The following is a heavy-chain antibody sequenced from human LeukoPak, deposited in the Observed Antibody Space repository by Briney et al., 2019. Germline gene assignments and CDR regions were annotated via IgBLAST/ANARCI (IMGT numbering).Heavy chain of an antibody. V-gene: IGHV3-48*04. D-gene: IGHD3-22*01. J-gene: IGHJ4*02. CDR2: IISSSRTI. Sequence: GGSLRLSCEGAGFTFSNYWMSWVRQAPGKGLEWVSCIISSSRTIYYAESVKGRFTISRDNAKNSLFLQMNSLRAEDTAVYYCARDQDYDSSGYLVWGFDYWGQETLVTVSS. CDR3: ARDQDYDSSGYLVWGFDY. CDR1: GFTFSNYW.